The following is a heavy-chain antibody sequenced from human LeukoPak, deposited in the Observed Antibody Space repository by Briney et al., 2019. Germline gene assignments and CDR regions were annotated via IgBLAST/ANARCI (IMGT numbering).Heavy chain of an antibody. V-gene: IGHV1-69*05. CDR2: IIPIFGTA. D-gene: IGHD5-18*01. CDR3: ARRGGGGYSYGYDAFDI. Sequence: SVKVSCKASGGTFSSYAISWVRQAPGQGLEWMGRIIPIFGTANYAQKFQGRVTITTDESTSTAYMELSSLRSEDTAVYYCARRGGGGYSYGYDAFDIWGQRTMVTVSS. CDR1: GGTFSSYA. J-gene: IGHJ3*02.